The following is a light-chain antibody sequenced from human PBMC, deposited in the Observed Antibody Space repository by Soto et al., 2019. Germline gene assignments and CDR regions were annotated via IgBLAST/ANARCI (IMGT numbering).Light chain of an antibody. V-gene: IGLV3-21*02. CDR3: QVWDSRDDHLV. CDR1: RIGSKS. J-gene: IGLJ2*01. Sequence: SYELTQPPSVSVAPGQTARITCGGNRIGSKSVHWFQQKPGQAPVLVVHDDSDRPSGIPERFSGSNSGGTATLTISRVEAGDEADYYCQVWDSRDDHLVFGGGTKVTVL. CDR2: DDS.